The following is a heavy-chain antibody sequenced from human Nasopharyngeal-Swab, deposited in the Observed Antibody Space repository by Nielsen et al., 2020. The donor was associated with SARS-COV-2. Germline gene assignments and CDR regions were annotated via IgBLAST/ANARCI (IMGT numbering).Heavy chain of an antibody. CDR2: ISSSSSYI. CDR1: GFTFSSYS. CDR3: ATGGSSGWYYYYYGMDV. V-gene: IGHV3-21*01. Sequence: GESLKISCAASGFTFSSYSMNWVRQAPGKGLEWVSSISSSSSYIYYADSVKGRFTISRDNAKNSLYLQMNSLRAEDTAVYYCATGGSSGWYYYYYGMDVWGQGTTVTVSS. D-gene: IGHD6-19*01. J-gene: IGHJ6*02.